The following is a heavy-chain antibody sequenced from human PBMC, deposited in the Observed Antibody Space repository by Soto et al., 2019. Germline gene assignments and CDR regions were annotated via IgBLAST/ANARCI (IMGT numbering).Heavy chain of an antibody. D-gene: IGHD6-19*01. CDR2: IYWDDDK. Sequence: QITLKESGPTLVKPTQTLTLTCTFSGFSLSSTRVAVGWIRQPPGKALEWLALIYWDDDKRYSPFLKSRLTITQDTSKNQVLLTMTNMDPVDTATYYCAHSVVAGLGYYFDYWGQGTLVTVSS. CDR1: GFSLSSTRVA. V-gene: IGHV2-5*02. CDR3: AHSVVAGLGYYFDY. J-gene: IGHJ4*02.